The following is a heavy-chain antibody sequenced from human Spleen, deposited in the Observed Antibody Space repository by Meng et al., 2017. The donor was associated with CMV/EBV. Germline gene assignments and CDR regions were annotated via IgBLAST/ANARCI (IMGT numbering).Heavy chain of an antibody. CDR1: GFTFSSYW. CDR2: IKQDGSEK. Sequence: GESLKISCAASGFTFSSYWMSWVRQAPGKGLEWVANIKQDGSEKYYVDSVKGRLTISRDNSKNMLYLQMNSLRVEDTAVYYCAKEGPEECSSPRCYLYYFYTMDVWGQGTTVTVSS. D-gene: IGHD2-2*01. J-gene: IGHJ6*02. V-gene: IGHV3-7*01. CDR3: AKEGPEECSSPRCYLYYFYTMDV.